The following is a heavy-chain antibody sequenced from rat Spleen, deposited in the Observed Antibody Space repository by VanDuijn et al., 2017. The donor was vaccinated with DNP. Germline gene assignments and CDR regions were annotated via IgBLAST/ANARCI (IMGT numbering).Heavy chain of an antibody. CDR1: GFTFSDYY. Sequence: EVLLVESDGGLVQPGRSLKLSCAVSGFTFSDYYMAWVRQAPAKGLEWVASISYDGGSTYYRDSVKGRFTISRDNAKSSLYLQMDSLRSEDTATYYCTTMYTTDYPDYWGQGVMVTVSS. CDR3: TTMYTTDYPDY. V-gene: IGHV5-20*01. CDR2: ISYDGGST. D-gene: IGHD1-6*01. J-gene: IGHJ2*01.